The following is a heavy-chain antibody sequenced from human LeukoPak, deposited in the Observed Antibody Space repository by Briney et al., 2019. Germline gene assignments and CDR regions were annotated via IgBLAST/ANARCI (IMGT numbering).Heavy chain of an antibody. D-gene: IGHD6-19*01. V-gene: IGHV4-61*02. Sequence: SETLSLTCTVSGGSISSGSYYWSWIRQPAGKGLEWIGRIYTSGSTNYNPSLKSRVTISVDTSKNQFSLKLSSVTAADTAVYYCARDLGGSSGWYGDAFDIWGQGTMATVSS. J-gene: IGHJ3*02. CDR3: ARDLGGSSGWYGDAFDI. CDR1: GGSISSGSYY. CDR2: IYTSGST.